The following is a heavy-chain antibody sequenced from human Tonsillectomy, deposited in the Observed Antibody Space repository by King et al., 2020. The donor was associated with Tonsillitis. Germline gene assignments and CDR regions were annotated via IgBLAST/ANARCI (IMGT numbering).Heavy chain of an antibody. J-gene: IGHJ4*02. CDR2: ILYYGSKK. V-gene: IGHV3-30*18. D-gene: IGHD1-14*01. Sequence: VQLVESGGGGVQPGRSLRLSFAASGFTFSSYGMHWVRQAPGKGLEWVAVILYYGSKKHHADSVKGRFTISRDNSKNTLYLQMNSLRAEDTAGYYCAKGNPPDYWGQGTLVTVSS. CDR1: GFTFSSYG. CDR3: AKGNPPDY.